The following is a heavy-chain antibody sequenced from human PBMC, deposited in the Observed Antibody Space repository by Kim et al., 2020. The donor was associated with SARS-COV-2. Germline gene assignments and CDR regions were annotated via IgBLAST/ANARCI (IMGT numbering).Heavy chain of an antibody. D-gene: IGHD2-15*01. CDR3: ARELTYCSGGSCKHYYGMGV. J-gene: IGHJ6*02. CDR2: ISYDGSNK. Sequence: GGSLRLSCAASGFTFSSYAMHWVRQAPGKGLEWVAVISYDGSNKYYADSVKGRFTISRDNSKNTLYLQMNSLRAEDTAVYYCARELTYCSGGSCKHYYGMGVWGQGTTVTVSS. V-gene: IGHV3-30-3*01. CDR1: GFTFSSYA.